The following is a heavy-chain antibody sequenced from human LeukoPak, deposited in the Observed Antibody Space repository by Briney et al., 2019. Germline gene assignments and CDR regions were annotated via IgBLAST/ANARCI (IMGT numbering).Heavy chain of an antibody. J-gene: IGHJ4*02. V-gene: IGHV5-51*01. Sequence: GESLKISCKGSGYSFTSYWIGWVRQMPGKGLEWMGIIYPGDSDTRYSPSFRGQVTISADKSISTAYLQWSSLKASDTAMYCCARQDLGYCSGGSCSGFDYWGQGTLVTVSS. CDR2: IYPGDSDT. D-gene: IGHD2-15*01. CDR3: ARQDLGYCSGGSCSGFDY. CDR1: GYSFTSYW.